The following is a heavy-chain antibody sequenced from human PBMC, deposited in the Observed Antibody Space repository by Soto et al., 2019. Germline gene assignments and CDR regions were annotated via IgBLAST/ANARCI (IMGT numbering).Heavy chain of an antibody. D-gene: IGHD4-17*01. CDR2: IKQDGSEK. J-gene: IGHJ4*02. Sequence: GSLRLSCAASGFTFISYWMSWVRQAPWKGLEWVANIKQDGSEKYYVDSVKGRFTISRDNAKNSLYLQMNSLRAEDTAVYYCARADYGDYFDYWGQGTLVTVS. V-gene: IGHV3-7*02. CDR3: ARADYGDYFDY. CDR1: GFTFISYW.